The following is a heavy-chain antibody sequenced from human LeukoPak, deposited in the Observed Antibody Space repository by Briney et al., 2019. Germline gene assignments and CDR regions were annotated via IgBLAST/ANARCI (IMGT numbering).Heavy chain of an antibody. V-gene: IGHV1-18*01. Sequence: ASVKVSCKASGYTFTSYGISWVRQAPGQGLEWMGWIGAYNGNTNYAQKLQGRVTMTTDTSTSTAYMELRSLRSDDTAVYYCARMDGYYYDSSLQLDYWGQGTLVTVSS. CDR1: GYTFTSYG. CDR3: ARMDGYYYDSSLQLDY. CDR2: IGAYNGNT. J-gene: IGHJ4*02. D-gene: IGHD3-22*01.